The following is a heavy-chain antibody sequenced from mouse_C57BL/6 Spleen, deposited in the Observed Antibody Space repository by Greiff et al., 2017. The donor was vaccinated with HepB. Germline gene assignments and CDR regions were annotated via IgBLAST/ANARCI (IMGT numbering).Heavy chain of an antibody. J-gene: IGHJ1*03. CDR2: IYPGDGDT. Sequence: QVQLQQSGAELVKPGASVKISCKASGYAFSSYWMNWVKQRPGKGLEWIGQIYPGDGDTNYNGKFKGKATLTADKSSSTAYMQLSSLTSEDSAVYFCARRGLLDGWYFDVWGTGTTVTVSS. D-gene: IGHD2-3*01. V-gene: IGHV1-80*01. CDR1: GYAFSSYW. CDR3: ARRGLLDGWYFDV.